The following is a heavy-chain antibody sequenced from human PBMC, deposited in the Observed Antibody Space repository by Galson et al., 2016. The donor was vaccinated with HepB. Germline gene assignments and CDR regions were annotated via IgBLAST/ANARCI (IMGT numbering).Heavy chain of an antibody. CDR3: ARENPPPDDYVWGTYRYNYYYGIDG. Sequence: CAISGDSVSSSTSAWNWIRQSPSRGLEWLGRTYYRSKWYTDYAVSVKSRITINPDTSKNQFSLQLDSVTPEDTAVYYRARENPPPDDYVWGTYRYNYYYGIDGWGQGTTATVSS. CDR2: TYYRSKWYT. V-gene: IGHV6-1*01. CDR1: GDSVSSSTSA. D-gene: IGHD3-16*02. J-gene: IGHJ6*02.